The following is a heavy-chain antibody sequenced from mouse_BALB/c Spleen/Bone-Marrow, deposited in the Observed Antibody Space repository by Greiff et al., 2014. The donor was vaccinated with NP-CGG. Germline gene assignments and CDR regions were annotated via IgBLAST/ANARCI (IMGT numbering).Heavy chain of an antibody. Sequence: EVQLQQSGPELVKPGASVKISCKTSGYTFTDYTIHWVKQSPGKGLEWIGNINPNIGGTTYNQKFKGKATLTLDKSSRTAYMELRSLTSEDSAVYYCASGRFAYWGQGTLVTVSA. CDR3: ASGRFAY. CDR1: GYTFTDYT. V-gene: IGHV1-22*01. CDR2: INPNIGGT. J-gene: IGHJ3*01.